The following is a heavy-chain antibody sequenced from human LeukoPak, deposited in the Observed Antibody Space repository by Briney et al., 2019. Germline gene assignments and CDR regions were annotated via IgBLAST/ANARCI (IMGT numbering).Heavy chain of an antibody. J-gene: IGHJ4*02. Sequence: GGSLRLSCAASGFTFSSLPMHWVRQAPGKGLEWVAVISDDGGNKHYADSVKGRFTISRDNSKNALYLRMNGLRVEDTAVYYCAKDTYYQDTTGYYCLDYWGQGTPVTVSS. CDR3: AKDTYYQDTTGYYCLDY. CDR1: GFTFSSLP. CDR2: ISDDGGNK. D-gene: IGHD3-22*01. V-gene: IGHV3-30-3*01.